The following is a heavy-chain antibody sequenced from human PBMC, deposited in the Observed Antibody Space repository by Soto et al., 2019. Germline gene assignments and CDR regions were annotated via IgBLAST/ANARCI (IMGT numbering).Heavy chain of an antibody. D-gene: IGHD6-19*01. CDR3: ARIAVAGIYFDY. Sequence: SETLSLTCTVSGGSISSYYWSWIRQPPGKGLEWIGYIYYSGSTNYNPSLKSRVTISVDTSKNQFSLKLSSVTAADTAVYYCARIAVAGIYFDYWGQGTLVTVSS. V-gene: IGHV4-59*01. CDR2: IYYSGST. CDR1: GGSISSYY. J-gene: IGHJ4*02.